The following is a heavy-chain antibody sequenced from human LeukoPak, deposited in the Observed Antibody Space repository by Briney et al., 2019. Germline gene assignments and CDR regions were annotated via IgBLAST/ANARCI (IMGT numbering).Heavy chain of an antibody. CDR2: IRSSGGRT. CDR1: GFTFSSYA. CDR3: AKPSSTSGHHYYYMDV. V-gene: IGHV3-23*01. J-gene: IGHJ6*03. Sequence: GGSLRLSCAASGFTFSSYAMSWVRQAPGEGLGWVSAIRSSGGRTCYAVAVKGRFTISRDNSKNTLYLQMNSLRAEDTAVYYCAKPSSTSGHHYYYMDVWGKGTTVTVSS. D-gene: IGHD2-2*01.